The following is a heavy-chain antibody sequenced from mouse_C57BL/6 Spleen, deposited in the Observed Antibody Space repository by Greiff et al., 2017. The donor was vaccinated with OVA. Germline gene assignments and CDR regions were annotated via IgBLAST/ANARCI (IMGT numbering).Heavy chain of an antibody. CDR1: GFTFSDYG. CDR3: ASPPGFAY. J-gene: IGHJ3*01. CDR2: ISSGSSNI. V-gene: IGHV5-17*01. Sequence: EVKLMESGGGLVKPGGSLKLSCAASGFTFSDYGMHWVRQAPEKGLEWVAYISSGSSNIYYADTVKGRITISRDNAKNTMFLQMPSLRSEDTAMYYCASPPGFAYWGQGTLVTVSA.